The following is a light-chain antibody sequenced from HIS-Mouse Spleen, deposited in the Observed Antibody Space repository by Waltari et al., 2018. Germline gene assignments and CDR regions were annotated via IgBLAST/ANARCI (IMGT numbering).Light chain of an antibody. CDR3: QSADSSGTYVV. Sequence: SYELTQPPSVSVSPGQTARITCSGDALPKQYAYWSQQKPGQAPVLVIYKGSGRPSGIPGRLSGSSSGTTVTLTISGVQAEDEADYYCQSADSSGTYVVFGGGTKLTVL. V-gene: IGLV3-25*03. J-gene: IGLJ2*01. CDR2: KGS. CDR1: ALPKQY.